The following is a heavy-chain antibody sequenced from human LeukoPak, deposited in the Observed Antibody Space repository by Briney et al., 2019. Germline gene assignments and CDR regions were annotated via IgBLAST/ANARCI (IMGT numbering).Heavy chain of an antibody. CDR3: AWYDSSGYLNAFDI. CDR1: GGSFSGYN. CDR2: INHRGST. Sequence: SETLSLTCGVYGGSFSGYNWTWIRQAPGKGLEWIGEINHRGSTNYNPSLKSRVTISVDTSKNQFSLKLSSVTAADTAVYYCAWYDSSGYLNAFDIWGQGTMVTVSS. V-gene: IGHV4-34*01. J-gene: IGHJ3*02. D-gene: IGHD3-22*01.